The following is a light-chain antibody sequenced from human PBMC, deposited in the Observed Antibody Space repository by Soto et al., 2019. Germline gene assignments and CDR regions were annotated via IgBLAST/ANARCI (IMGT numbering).Light chain of an antibody. Sequence: QSVLTQPPSASGTPGQRVTISCSGSSSNIGSNYVYWYQQLPGTAPKLLIYSNNERPSGVPDRFSASKSGTSASLAISGLRSEDEADYYCAAWDDSLSGMAFSGGTKVTVL. CDR1: SSNIGSNY. CDR2: SNN. J-gene: IGLJ2*01. V-gene: IGLV1-47*02. CDR3: AAWDDSLSGMA.